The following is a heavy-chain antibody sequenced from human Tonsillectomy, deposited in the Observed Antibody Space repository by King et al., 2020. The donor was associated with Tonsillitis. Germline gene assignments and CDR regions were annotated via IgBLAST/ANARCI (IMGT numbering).Heavy chain of an antibody. J-gene: IGHJ5*02. CDR2: ISGSGGST. Sequence: VQLVESGGGLVQPGGSLRLSCAASGFPFSSYAMNWVRQAPGKGLEWVSAISGSGGSTYYANSVKGRFTISRDNSKKTLYLPMNSLRAEDTAVYYCAKDKGRQLSAAWGQGTLVTVSS. CDR1: GFPFSSYA. V-gene: IGHV3-23*04. D-gene: IGHD5-18*01. CDR3: AKDKGRQLSAA.